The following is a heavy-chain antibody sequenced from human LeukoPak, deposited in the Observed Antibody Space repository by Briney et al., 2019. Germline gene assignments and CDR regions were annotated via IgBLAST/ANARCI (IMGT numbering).Heavy chain of an antibody. V-gene: IGHV3-23*01. J-gene: IGHJ6*03. Sequence: GGSLRLSCAASGFTLSGFAMSWVRRTPGKGLEWVSGISGSGDNTLYADSVKGRFTISRDNSKHTLYREMNSMRAEDTAIYYCAKMKGNPIHKYYMDVWGQGTTVTVPS. CDR2: ISGSGDNT. D-gene: IGHD3-10*01. CDR3: AKMKGNPIHKYYMDV. CDR1: GFTLSGFA.